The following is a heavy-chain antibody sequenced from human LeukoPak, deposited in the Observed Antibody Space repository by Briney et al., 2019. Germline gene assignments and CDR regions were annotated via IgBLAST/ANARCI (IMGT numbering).Heavy chain of an antibody. J-gene: IGHJ3*02. V-gene: IGHV3-23*01. Sequence: GGSLRLSCAASGFTFSSYAMSWVRQAPGKGLEWVSAISGSGGSTYYADSVKGRYTISRDNSKNTLYLQMNSLRAEDTAVYYCAKDRLVVVPAARRDAFDIWGQGTMVTVSS. D-gene: IGHD2-2*01. CDR1: GFTFSSYA. CDR2: ISGSGGST. CDR3: AKDRLVVVPAARRDAFDI.